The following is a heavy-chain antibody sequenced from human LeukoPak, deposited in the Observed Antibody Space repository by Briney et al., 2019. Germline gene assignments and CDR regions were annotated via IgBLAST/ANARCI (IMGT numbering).Heavy chain of an antibody. CDR1: GFTFSSYA. CDR2: ISGSGGST. Sequence: GGSLTLSCAASGFTFSSYAMSWVRQAPGKGLEWVSGISGSGGSTYYADSVKGRFTISRDNSKNTLYLQMNSLRAEDTAVYYCAKRAALAVAGSNLVYWGQGTLVTVSS. V-gene: IGHV3-23*01. CDR3: AKRAALAVAGSNLVY. J-gene: IGHJ4*02. D-gene: IGHD6-19*01.